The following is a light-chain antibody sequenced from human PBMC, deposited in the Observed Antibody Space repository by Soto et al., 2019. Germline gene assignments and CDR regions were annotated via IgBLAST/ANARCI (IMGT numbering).Light chain of an antibody. J-gene: IGKJ1*01. CDR1: LSVSNN. CDR3: QHYNNWPPWT. CDR2: GAF. V-gene: IGKV3D-15*01. Sequence: DIVMTQSPATLSVSPGERATLSCRASLSVSNNLAWYQQKPGQAPRLLIYGAFTRATGIPARFSGSGSGTEFTLTISSLQSEDFAIYYCQHYNNWPPWTFGQGTKVEIK.